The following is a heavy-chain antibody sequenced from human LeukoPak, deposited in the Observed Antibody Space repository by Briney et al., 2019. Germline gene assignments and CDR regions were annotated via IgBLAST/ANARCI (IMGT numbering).Heavy chain of an antibody. Sequence: PGGSLRLSCAASGFTFSSYAMSWVRQPPGKGLEWIGEIYHSGSTNYNPSLKSRVTISVDKSKNQFSLKLSSVTAADTAVYYCARDQGQLSRYYYYYYGMDVWGQGTTVTVSS. V-gene: IGHV4-4*02. CDR1: GFTFSSYAM. CDR3: ARDQGQLSRYYYYYYGMDV. J-gene: IGHJ6*02. D-gene: IGHD5-18*01. CDR2: IYHSGST.